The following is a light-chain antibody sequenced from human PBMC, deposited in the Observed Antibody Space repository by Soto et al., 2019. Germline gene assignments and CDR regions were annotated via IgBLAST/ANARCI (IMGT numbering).Light chain of an antibody. CDR1: QSISTS. Sequence: DTQMTQSPSTLSASVGDRVTITCRASQSISTSMAWYQQRPGKAPKLLIYKTSTLESGVPSRFSGSGSGTEFTLTISSLQPDDFATYYCQQYNTYSPTFGQGTKVEVK. V-gene: IGKV1-5*03. CDR2: KTS. J-gene: IGKJ1*01. CDR3: QQYNTYSPT.